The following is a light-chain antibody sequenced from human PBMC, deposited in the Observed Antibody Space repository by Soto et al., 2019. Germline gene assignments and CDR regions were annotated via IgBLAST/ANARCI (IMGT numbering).Light chain of an antibody. Sequence: QSVLTQPASVSGSPGQSITISCTGTSSDVGGYNYVSWYQQHPGKAPKLMIFEVSNRPSGVSNRVSGSKSGNTASLTISGLQAEDEADYYCTSYTSSSTYVFGTVTKVTVL. CDR1: SSDVGGYNY. V-gene: IGLV2-14*01. CDR3: TSYTSSSTYV. J-gene: IGLJ1*01. CDR2: EVS.